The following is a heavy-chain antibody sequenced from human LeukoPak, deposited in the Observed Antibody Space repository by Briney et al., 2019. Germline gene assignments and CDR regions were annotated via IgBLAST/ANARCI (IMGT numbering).Heavy chain of an antibody. D-gene: IGHD1-1*01. V-gene: IGHV5-51*01. J-gene: IGHJ4*02. CDR2: IYPGDSDT. CDR3: ARRARGTTHFDY. CDR1: GYIYTSYW. Sequence: GESLKISCNSSGYIYTSYWIGWVRQMPGKGLEWMGIIYPGDSDTRYSPSFQGQVTISADKSISTAYLQWSSLKASDTAMYYCARRARGTTHFDYWGQGTLVTVSS.